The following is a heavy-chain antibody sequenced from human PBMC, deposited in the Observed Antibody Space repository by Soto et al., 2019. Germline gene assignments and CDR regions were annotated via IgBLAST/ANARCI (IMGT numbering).Heavy chain of an antibody. J-gene: IGHJ4*02. D-gene: IGHD3-10*01. CDR2: IYYSGST. V-gene: IGHV4-30-4*01. Sequence: PSETLSLTCTVSGGSFSSGDYYWSWIRPPPGKGLVWVGYIYYSGSTYYNPSLKSRVTISIDTSKYQFSLKLSSVTAADTAVYYCASVRDYYGSGSHDYWGQGTLVTVSS. CDR1: GGSFSSGDYY. CDR3: ASVRDYYGSGSHDY.